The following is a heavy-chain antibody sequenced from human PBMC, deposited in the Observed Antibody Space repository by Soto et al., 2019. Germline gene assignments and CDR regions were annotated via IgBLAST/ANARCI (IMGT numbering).Heavy chain of an antibody. CDR2: ISTSGATR. CDR1: GFTFSTDT. V-gene: IGHV3-48*02. D-gene: IGHD3-10*01. CDR3: ARFFGRGFDY. Sequence: EVQLVESGGGLVQPGGSLRLSCVASGFTFSTDTMNWVRQAPGKGLEWVAHISTSGATRYYADSVKGRFTISRDNAKTSLYLQMDSLRNEDTAVYYCARFFGRGFDYWGQGTMVTVSS. J-gene: IGHJ4*02.